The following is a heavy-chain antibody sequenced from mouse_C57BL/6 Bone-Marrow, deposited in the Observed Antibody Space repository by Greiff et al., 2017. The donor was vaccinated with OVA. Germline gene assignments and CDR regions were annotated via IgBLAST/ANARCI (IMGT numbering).Heavy chain of an antibody. CDR1: GYTFTSYW. V-gene: IGHV1-69*01. Sequence: VQLVESGAELVMPGASVKLSCKASGYTFTSYWMHWVKQRPGQGLEWIGEIDPSDSYTNYNQKFKGKSTLTVDKSSSTAYMQLSSLTSEDSAVYYCAREGGTYGNYRFAYWGQGTLVTVSA. D-gene: IGHD2-1*01. J-gene: IGHJ3*01. CDR3: AREGGTYGNYRFAY. CDR2: IDPSDSYT.